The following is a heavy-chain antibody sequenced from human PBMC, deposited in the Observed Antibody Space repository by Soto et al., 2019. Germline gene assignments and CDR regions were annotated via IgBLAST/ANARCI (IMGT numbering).Heavy chain of an antibody. J-gene: IGHJ4*02. D-gene: IGHD4-17*01. CDR2: IYYSGST. Sequence: SETLSLTCTVSGGSISSYYWSWIRQPPGKGLEWIGYIYYSGSTYYNPSLKSRVTISVDTSKNQFSLKLSSVTAADTAVYYCARVTYGDYDPFDYWGQGTLVTVSS. CDR1: GGSISSYY. V-gene: IGHV4-59*12. CDR3: ARVTYGDYDPFDY.